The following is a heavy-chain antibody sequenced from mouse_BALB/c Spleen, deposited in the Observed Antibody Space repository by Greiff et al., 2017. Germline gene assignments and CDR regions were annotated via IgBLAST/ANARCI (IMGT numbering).Heavy chain of an antibody. Sequence: VQLKQSGAELVRSGASVTLSCTAPGFNIKDYYMHWVKQRPEQGLEWIGWIDPENGDTEYAPKFQGKATMTADTSSNTAYLQLSSLTSEDTAVYYCNAGATTARAMDYWGQGTSVTVSS. D-gene: IGHD1-2*01. CDR2: IDPENGDT. CDR1: GFNIKDYY. CDR3: NAGATTARAMDY. J-gene: IGHJ4*01. V-gene: IGHV14-4*02.